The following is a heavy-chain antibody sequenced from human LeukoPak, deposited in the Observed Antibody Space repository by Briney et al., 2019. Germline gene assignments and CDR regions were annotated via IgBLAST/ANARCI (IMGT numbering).Heavy chain of an antibody. V-gene: IGHV3-23*01. CDR1: GFTFSSYT. CDR3: AKDYPLDY. CDR2: ISGSGGST. J-gene: IGHJ4*02. Sequence: GGSLRLSCAASGFTFSSYTMHWVRQAPGKGLEWVSAISGSGGSTYYADSVKGQFTISRDNSKNTVYLQMNTLRAEDTAVYYCAKDYPLDYWGQGALVTVSS.